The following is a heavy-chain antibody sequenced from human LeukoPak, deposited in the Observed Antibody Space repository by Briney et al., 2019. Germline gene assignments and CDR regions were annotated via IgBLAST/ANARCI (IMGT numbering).Heavy chain of an antibody. J-gene: IGHJ4*02. CDR3: ARVSGTGWSGYYRYFDY. CDR1: GGSISSGGYY. D-gene: IGHD3-3*01. V-gene: IGHV4-30-2*01. Sequence: PSETLSLTCTVSGGSISSGGYYWSWIRQPPGKGLEWIGYIYHSGSTYYNPPPKSRVTISVDRSKNQFSLKLSSVTAADTAVYYCARVSGTGWSGYYRYFDYWGQGTLVTVSS. CDR2: IYHSGST.